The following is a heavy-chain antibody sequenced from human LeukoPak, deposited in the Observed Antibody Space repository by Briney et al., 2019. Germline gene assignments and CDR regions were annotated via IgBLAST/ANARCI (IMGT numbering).Heavy chain of an antibody. CDR3: ASLVLLWLGESELAAGHVDKDV. CDR1: GFTFSSYW. D-gene: IGHD3-10*01. J-gene: IGHJ6*03. V-gene: IGHV3-30*03. CDR2: ISHDGRNK. Sequence: GGSLGLSCAASGFTFSSYWMSWVRQAPGKGLEWVAVISHDGRNKYYGDSVKGRFTISRDNSKNTLYLQMNGLRPEDTAKYYCASLVLLWLGESELAAGHVDKDVWGKGTTVTVSS.